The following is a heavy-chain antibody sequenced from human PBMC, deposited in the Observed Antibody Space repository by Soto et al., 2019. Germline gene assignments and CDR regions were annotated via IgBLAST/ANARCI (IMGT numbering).Heavy chain of an antibody. CDR2: MNPNSGNT. J-gene: IGHJ6*02. CDR3: ARFKNVGGWLYYYYGMDV. V-gene: IGHV1-8*01. D-gene: IGHD6-19*01. CDR1: GYTFTSYD. Sequence: QVQLVQSGAEVKKPGASVKVSCKASGYTFTSYDINWVRQATGQGLAWMGWMNPNSGNTGYAQKFQSRVTMTRNTSISTAYMELSSLRSEDTAVYYCARFKNVGGWLYYYYGMDVWGQGTTVTVSS.